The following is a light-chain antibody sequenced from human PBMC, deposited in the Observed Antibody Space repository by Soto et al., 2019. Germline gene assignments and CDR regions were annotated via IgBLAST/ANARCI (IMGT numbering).Light chain of an antibody. Sequence: DIQMTQSPSSLSASVGDRVTITCRASQSISSYLNWYQQKPGKAPKLLIYAASSLQSGVPSRFXGSGSGTXXXXXXXXXQPEDFATYYCQQSYSTPITFGQGTRLEIK. V-gene: IGKV1-39*01. J-gene: IGKJ5*01. CDR2: AAS. CDR3: QQSYSTPIT. CDR1: QSISSY.